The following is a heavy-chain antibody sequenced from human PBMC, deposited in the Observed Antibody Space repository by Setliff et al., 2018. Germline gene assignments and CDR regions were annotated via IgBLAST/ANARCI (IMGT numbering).Heavy chain of an antibody. Sequence: SVKVSCKASGGGLNNYAVAWVRQAPGQGLEWMGGIIPILDDINQAQKFEGRATFTTDESTSTAYMELSSLRSEDTAVYYCARESGSGSTAVYWGQGTLVTVSS. D-gene: IGHD3-10*01. CDR3: ARESGSGSTAVY. V-gene: IGHV1-69*05. CDR1: GGGLNNYA. J-gene: IGHJ4*02. CDR2: IIPILDDI.